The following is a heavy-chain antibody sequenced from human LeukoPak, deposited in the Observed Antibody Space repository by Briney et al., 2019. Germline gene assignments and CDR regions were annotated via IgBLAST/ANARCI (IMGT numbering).Heavy chain of an antibody. J-gene: IGHJ4*02. Sequence: GGSLRLSCVVSGFTFSESWMSWVRQAPGKGLGWVARLNLDGGDKYYVDSVKGRFTISRDNAKNSLYLQIDSLRVEDTAVYYCAKGKRYPDCWGQGTLVTVSS. CDR1: GFTFSESW. D-gene: IGHD1-1*01. V-gene: IGHV3-7*03. CDR2: LNLDGGDK. CDR3: AKGKRYPDC.